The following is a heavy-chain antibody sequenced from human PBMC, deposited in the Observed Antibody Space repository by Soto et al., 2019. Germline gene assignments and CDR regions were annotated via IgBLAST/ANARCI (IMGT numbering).Heavy chain of an antibody. CDR1: GGTFSSYA. CDR2: IIPIFGTA. J-gene: IGHJ6*02. D-gene: IGHD6-13*01. Sequence: SVKVSCKASGGTFSSYAISWVRQAPGQGLEWMGGIIPIFGTANYAQKFQGRVTITADESTSTAYMELSSLRSEDTAVYYCARDGGIAAAGYYYYYGMDVWGQGTTVTVSS. CDR3: ARDGGIAAAGYYYYYGMDV. V-gene: IGHV1-69*13.